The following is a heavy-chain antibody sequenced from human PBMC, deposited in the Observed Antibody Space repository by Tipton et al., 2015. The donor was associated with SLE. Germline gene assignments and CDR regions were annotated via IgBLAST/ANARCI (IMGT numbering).Heavy chain of an antibody. J-gene: IGHJ4*02. V-gene: IGHV4-59*12. CDR1: GGSISSYF. CDR3: AGRETGSGSYSKWGFDY. Sequence: LRLSCTVSGGSISSYFWSWIRQPPGKGLEWIGYIYYSGSTNYNPSLKSRVTISVDTSKNQFSLRLTSVTAADTAVYYCAGRETGSGSYSKWGFDYWGQGTLVTVSS. CDR2: IYYSGST. D-gene: IGHD3-10*01.